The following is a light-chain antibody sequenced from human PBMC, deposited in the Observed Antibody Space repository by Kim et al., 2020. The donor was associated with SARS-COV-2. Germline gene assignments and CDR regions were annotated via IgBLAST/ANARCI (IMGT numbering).Light chain of an antibody. CDR1: KLSHIF. CDR2: QDS. V-gene: IGLV3-1*01. J-gene: IGLJ3*02. CDR3: QAWDSSMVV. Sequence: YPQQSSIITFLWDKLSHIFACWYQQKPSQSPVLVIYQDSNRPSWIPDKFSGSNSGNTAALTISVTQAIHKAAYNFQAWDSSMVVFRVGTPLT.